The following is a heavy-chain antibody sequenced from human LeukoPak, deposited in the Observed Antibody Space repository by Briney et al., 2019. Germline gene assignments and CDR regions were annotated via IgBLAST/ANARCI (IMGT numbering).Heavy chain of an antibody. CDR3: AYGDLFYFFDY. Sequence: SETLSLTCAVYGGSFSGYYWTWIRQPPGKGLEWIGEIDHSGSTNYNPSLKSRVTISVGTSKNQFSLKLSSVTAADTAVYYCAYGDLFYFFDYWGQGTLVTVSS. J-gene: IGHJ4*02. CDR2: IDHSGST. CDR1: GGSFSGYY. D-gene: IGHD4-17*01. V-gene: IGHV4-34*01.